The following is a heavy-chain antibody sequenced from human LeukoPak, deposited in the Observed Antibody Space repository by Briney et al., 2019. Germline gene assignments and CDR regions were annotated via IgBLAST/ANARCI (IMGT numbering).Heavy chain of an antibody. Sequence: GGSLRLSCAASGFTFSSYSMNWVRQAPGKGLEWVSSISSSSSYIYYADSVKGRFTISRDNAKNSLYLQMNSLRAEDTAVYYCARVLHYYDSSGSRGWFNPWGQGTLVTVSS. V-gene: IGHV3-21*01. CDR2: ISSSSSYI. CDR1: GFTFSSYS. CDR3: ARVLHYYDSSGSRGWFNP. D-gene: IGHD3-22*01. J-gene: IGHJ5*02.